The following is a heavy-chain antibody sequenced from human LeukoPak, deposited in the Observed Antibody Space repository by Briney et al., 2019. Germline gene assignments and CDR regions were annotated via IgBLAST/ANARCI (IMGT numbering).Heavy chain of an antibody. V-gene: IGHV4-30-2*01. CDR2: IYRSGST. D-gene: IGHD1-1*01. Sequence: SETLSLTCAVSGGSISSGGYSWSWIRQPPGKGLEWIGYIYRSGSTYYNPSLKSRVTISVDRSKNQFSLKLSSVTAADTAVYYCARGTGPYYFDYWGQGTLVTVSS. CDR1: GGSISSGGYS. CDR3: ARGTGPYYFDY. J-gene: IGHJ4*02.